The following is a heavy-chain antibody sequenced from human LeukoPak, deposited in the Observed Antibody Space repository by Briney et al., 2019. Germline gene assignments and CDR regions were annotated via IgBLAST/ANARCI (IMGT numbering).Heavy chain of an antibody. CDR3: ARVLDITGTIFDAFDI. Sequence: PGGSLRLSCAASGFTFTTYKMNWVRQAPGKGLEWVSSISGNGTYMYYADSLKGRFTISRDNAKNSLYLQMNSLRAEDTAVYYCARVLDITGTIFDAFDIWGQGTMVTVSS. D-gene: IGHD1-20*01. CDR1: GFTFTTYK. V-gene: IGHV3-21*01. CDR2: ISGNGTYM. J-gene: IGHJ3*02.